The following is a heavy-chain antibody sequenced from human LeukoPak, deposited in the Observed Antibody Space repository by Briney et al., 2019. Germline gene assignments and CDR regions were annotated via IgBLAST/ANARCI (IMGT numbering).Heavy chain of an antibody. J-gene: IGHJ4*02. V-gene: IGHV4-30-2*01. CDR1: GGSISSGGYS. CDR3: ARAPNYYDSSGYYYSGYFDY. D-gene: IGHD3-22*01. CDR2: IYHSGST. Sequence: SETLSLTCAVPGGSISSGGYSWGWIRQPPGKGLEWIGYIYHSGSTYYNPSLKSRVTISVDRSKNQFSLKLSSVTAADTAVYYCARAPNYYDSSGYYYSGYFDYWGQGTLVTVSS.